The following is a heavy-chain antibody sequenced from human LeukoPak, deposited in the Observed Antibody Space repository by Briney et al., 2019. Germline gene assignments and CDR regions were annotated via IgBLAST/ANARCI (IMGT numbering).Heavy chain of an antibody. Sequence: SVKVSCKASGGTFSSYAISWVRQAPGQGLEWMGGIIPIIGTANYAQKFQGRVTITADESTSTAYMELSSLRSEDTAVYYCAGRYHSYGKEEYFVYWGQGILVTVSS. CDR1: GGTFSSYA. V-gene: IGHV1-69*13. CDR2: IIPIIGTA. J-gene: IGHJ4*02. CDR3: AGRYHSYGKEEYFVY. D-gene: IGHD5-18*01.